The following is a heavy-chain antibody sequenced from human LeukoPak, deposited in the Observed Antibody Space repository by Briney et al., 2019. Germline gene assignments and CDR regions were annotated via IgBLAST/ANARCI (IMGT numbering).Heavy chain of an antibody. V-gene: IGHV3-49*04. CDR3: ARGPIHLWLHNGMDV. D-gene: IGHD5-12*01. CDR1: GFIFGDHA. J-gene: IGHJ6*02. Sequence: GGSLRLSCTASGFIFGDHAMSWVRQAPGKGLEWVRFIRSKAYGGTTEYAASVKGRFTISRDDSEGIAYLQMNSLRIDDTAVYYCARGPIHLWLHNGMDVWGQGTTVIVFS. CDR2: IRSKAYGGTT.